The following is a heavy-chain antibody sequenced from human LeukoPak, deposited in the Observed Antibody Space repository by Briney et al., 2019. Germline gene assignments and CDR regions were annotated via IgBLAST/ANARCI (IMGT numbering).Heavy chain of an antibody. D-gene: IGHD3-10*01. Sequence: GGSLRLSCAASGFTFSSYGMHWVRQAPGKGLEWVAVIWYDGSNKYYADSVKGRFTISRDNSKNTLYLQMNSLRAEDTAVYYCARDATLLWFGETLGGNFDYWGQGTLVTVSS. CDR3: ARDATLLWFGETLGGNFDY. CDR1: GFTFSSYG. V-gene: IGHV3-33*01. CDR2: IWYDGSNK. J-gene: IGHJ4*02.